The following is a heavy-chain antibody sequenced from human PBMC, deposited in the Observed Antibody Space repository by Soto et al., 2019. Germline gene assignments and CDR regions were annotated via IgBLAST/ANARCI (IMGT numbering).Heavy chain of an antibody. Sequence: EVQLVESGGGLVKPGGSLRLSCAASGFTFSSYSMNWVRQAPGKGLEWVSSVSSSSSYIYYADSVKGRFTISRDNAENSLYLQMNSLRAEDTAVYYCARDIGVAAAGVYYYYGMDVWGQGTTVTVSS. V-gene: IGHV3-21*01. CDR2: VSSSSSYI. J-gene: IGHJ6*02. D-gene: IGHD6-13*01. CDR1: GFTFSSYS. CDR3: ARDIGVAAAGVYYYYGMDV.